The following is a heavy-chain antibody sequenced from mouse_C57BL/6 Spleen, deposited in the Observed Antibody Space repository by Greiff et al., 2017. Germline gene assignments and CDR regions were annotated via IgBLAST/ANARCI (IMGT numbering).Heavy chain of an antibody. CDR2: ITHSGET. Sequence: VQLVESGPGLVKPSQSLFLTCSITGFPITSGYYWIWIRQSPGKPLEWMGYITHSGETFYNPSLQSPFSITRETSKNQFFLQLNSVSTEDTAMYYCAGDRSGNQAWFAYWGQGTLVTVSA. J-gene: IGHJ3*01. V-gene: IGHV12-3*01. CDR1: GFPITSGYY. CDR3: AGDRSGNQAWFAY.